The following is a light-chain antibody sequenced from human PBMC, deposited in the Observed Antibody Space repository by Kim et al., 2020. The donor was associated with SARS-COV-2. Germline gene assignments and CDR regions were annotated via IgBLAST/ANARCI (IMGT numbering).Light chain of an antibody. J-gene: IGKJ2*01. CDR2: KIS. CDR3: MQTTHWPYT. V-gene: IGKV2-30*02. CDR1: QRLVHSDGRTY. Sequence: QPASSSCRSNQRLVHSDGRTYLNWFNQRPGKSPRGLIYKISTRDSGVPDRFSGRGSGTDFTLEISRVEAEDVGIYYCMQTTHWPYTFGQGTKLEI.